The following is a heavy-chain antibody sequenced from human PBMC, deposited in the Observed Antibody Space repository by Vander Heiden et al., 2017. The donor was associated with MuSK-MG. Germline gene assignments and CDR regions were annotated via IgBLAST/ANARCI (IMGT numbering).Heavy chain of an antibody. CDR2: IYYSGST. CDR1: GGSISSYY. V-gene: IGHV4-59*01. D-gene: IGHD1-20*01. CDR3: ASINRGYFDY. J-gene: IGHJ4*02. Sequence: QVQLQESGPGLVKPSETLSLTCPVSGGSISSYYWSWIRQPPGKGLEWIGYIYYSGSTNYNPSLKSRVTISVDTSKNQFSLKLSSVTAADTAVYYCASINRGYFDYWGQGTLVTVSS.